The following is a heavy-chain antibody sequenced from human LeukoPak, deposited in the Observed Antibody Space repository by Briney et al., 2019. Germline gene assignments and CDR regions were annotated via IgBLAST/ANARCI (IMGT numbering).Heavy chain of an antibody. V-gene: IGHV4-34*08. CDR1: GFTFSSYA. J-gene: IGHJ6*03. Sequence: PGGSLRLSCAASGFTFSSYAMSWIRQPPGKGLEWIGEINHSGSTNYNPSLKSRVTISVDTSKNQFSLKLSSVTAADTAVYYCAAYSGSYYLKRDYYYYYMDVWGKGTTVTVSS. D-gene: IGHD1-26*01. CDR2: INHSGST. CDR3: AAYSGSYYLKRDYYYYYMDV.